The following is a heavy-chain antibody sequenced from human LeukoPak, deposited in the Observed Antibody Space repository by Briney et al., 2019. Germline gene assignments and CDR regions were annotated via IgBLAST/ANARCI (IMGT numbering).Heavy chain of an antibody. J-gene: IGHJ4*02. CDR1: GGSISSGGYS. V-gene: IGHV4-30-2*01. CDR3: AGSRIAAADPFDY. CDR2: IYHSGST. D-gene: IGHD6-13*01. Sequence: PSETLSLTCAVSGGSISSGGYSWSWIRQPPGKGLEWIGYIYHSGSTYYNPSLKSRVTISVDRSKNQFSLKLSSVTAADTAVYYCAGSRIAAADPFDYWGQGTLVTVSS.